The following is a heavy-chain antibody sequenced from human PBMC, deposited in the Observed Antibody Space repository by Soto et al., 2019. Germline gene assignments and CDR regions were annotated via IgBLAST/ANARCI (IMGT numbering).Heavy chain of an antibody. CDR2: INPSGGST. V-gene: IGHV1-46*01. CDR3: ARDSAAPYYYDSSGSSYGMDV. D-gene: IGHD3-22*01. Sequence: GASVKVSCKTSGYTFINYGISWVRQAPGQGLEWMGIINPSGGSTSYAQKFQGRVTMTRDTSTSTVYMELSSLRSEDTAVYYCARDSAAPYYYDSSGSSYGMDVWGQGTTVTVSS. J-gene: IGHJ6*02. CDR1: GYTFINYG.